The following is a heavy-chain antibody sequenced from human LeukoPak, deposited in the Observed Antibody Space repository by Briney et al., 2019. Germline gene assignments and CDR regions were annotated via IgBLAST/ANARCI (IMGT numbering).Heavy chain of an antibody. V-gene: IGHV3-7*01. Sequence: DSVKGRFTISRDIAKNSLYLQVNSLRAEDTAVYYCASGVTIFGVANPPFDYWGQGTLVTVSS. J-gene: IGHJ4*02. CDR3: ASGVTIFGVANPPFDY. D-gene: IGHD3-3*01.